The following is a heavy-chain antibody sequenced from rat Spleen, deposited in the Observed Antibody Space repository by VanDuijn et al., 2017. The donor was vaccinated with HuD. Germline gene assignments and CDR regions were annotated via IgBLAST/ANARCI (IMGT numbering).Heavy chain of an antibody. CDR1: GFTFRNYD. J-gene: IGHJ3*01. V-gene: IGHV5-27*01. Sequence: EVQLVESGGGLVQPGLSLKLSCAASGFTFRNYDIGWVRKAPTKGLEWVEYISAGRGSTCYRDSVKGRFTTSRDNAKNTLSLQMDSLRTEDTATYYCATPAPGIPFAYWGQGTLVTVSS. D-gene: IGHD1-4*01. CDR3: ATPAPGIPFAY. CDR2: ISAGRGST.